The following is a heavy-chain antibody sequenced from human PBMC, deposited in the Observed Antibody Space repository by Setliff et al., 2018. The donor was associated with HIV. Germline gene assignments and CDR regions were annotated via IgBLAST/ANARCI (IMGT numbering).Heavy chain of an antibody. D-gene: IGHD2-21*01. V-gene: IGHV1-69*05. Sequence: ASVKVSCKTSGGTFSNYAISWVRQAPGQGLEWMGGIIPMFGTANYAQKFQGRVTITTDASTSTAYMELSSLRSEDTAVYYCATGIPSDLDYWGQGTLVTVSS. CDR3: ATGIPSDLDY. CDR1: GGTFSNYA. J-gene: IGHJ4*01. CDR2: IIPMFGTA.